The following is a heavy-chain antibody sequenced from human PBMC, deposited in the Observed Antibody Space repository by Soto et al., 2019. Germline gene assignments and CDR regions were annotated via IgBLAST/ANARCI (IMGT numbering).Heavy chain of an antibody. Sequence: ASVKVSCKASGYTFTSYDINWVRQATGQGLEWMGWMNPNSGNTGYAQKFQGRVTMTRNTSISTAYMELSSLRSEDTAVYYCATSRYDILTGYQDWGQGTLVNVS. J-gene: IGHJ4*02. V-gene: IGHV1-8*01. CDR3: ATSRYDILTGYQD. CDR2: MNPNSGNT. CDR1: GYTFTSYD. D-gene: IGHD3-9*01.